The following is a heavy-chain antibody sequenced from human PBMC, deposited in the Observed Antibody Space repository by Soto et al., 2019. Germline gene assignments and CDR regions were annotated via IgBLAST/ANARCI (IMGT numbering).Heavy chain of an antibody. D-gene: IGHD2-21*01. V-gene: IGHV3-53*01. CDR3: VSRIPSWVSDH. Sequence: GGSLRLSCGASGLSVSDNDMGWVRQAPGRGLEWVSVIYAGGETHYADSVKGRFTISRDKSENTLYLQMNSLRNEDTGVYFCVSRIPSWVSDHWGQGILVTVSS. CDR2: IYAGGET. J-gene: IGHJ4*02. CDR1: GLSVSDND.